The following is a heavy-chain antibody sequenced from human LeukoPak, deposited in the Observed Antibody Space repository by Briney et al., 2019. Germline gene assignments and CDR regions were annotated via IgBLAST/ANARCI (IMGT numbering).Heavy chain of an antibody. Sequence: SQTLSLTCTVSGGSISSDIYYWSWIRQPAGKGLEWIGRIYTSGSTNYNPSLSTNYNPSLKSRVTISADKSKNQFSLKLSSVTAADTAVYYCAREMATPHFDYWGQGTLVTVSS. V-gene: IGHV4-61*02. CDR2: IYTSGSTNYNPSLST. J-gene: IGHJ4*02. CDR3: AREMATPHFDY. D-gene: IGHD5-24*01. CDR1: GGSISSDIYY.